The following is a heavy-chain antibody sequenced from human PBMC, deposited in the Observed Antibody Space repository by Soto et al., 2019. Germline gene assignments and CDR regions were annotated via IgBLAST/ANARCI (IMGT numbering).Heavy chain of an antibody. CDR2: INGYNGHT. Sequence: QVHLVQSGPEVKMPGASVKVSCKASGDTFSSYGITWVRQAPGQGLEWMGWINGYNGHTKYAQKLQGRVTMTTDTSTSTAFMELRSLRSDDTAVYYCARYFVNDYGDPGWLDPWGQGTLVTVSS. CDR3: ARYFVNDYGDPGWLDP. J-gene: IGHJ5*02. CDR1: GDTFSSYG. V-gene: IGHV1-18*01. D-gene: IGHD4-17*01.